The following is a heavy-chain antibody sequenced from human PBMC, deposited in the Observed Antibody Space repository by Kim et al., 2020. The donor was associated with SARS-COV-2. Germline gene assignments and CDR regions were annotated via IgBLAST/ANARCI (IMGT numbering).Heavy chain of an antibody. CDR3: STVYYGSGSYYGYDAFDI. CDR1: GFTFSDYY. Sequence: GGSLRLSCAASGFTFSDYYMSWIRQAPGKGLEWVSYISSSGSTIYYADSVKGRFTISRDNAKNSLYLQMNSLRAEDTAVYYCSTVYYGSGSYYGYDAFDIWGQGTMVTVSS. V-gene: IGHV3-11*01. D-gene: IGHD3-10*01. J-gene: IGHJ3*02. CDR2: ISSSGSTI.